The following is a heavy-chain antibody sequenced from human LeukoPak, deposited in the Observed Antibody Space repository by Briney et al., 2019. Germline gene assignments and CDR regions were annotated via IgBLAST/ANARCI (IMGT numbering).Heavy chain of an antibody. CDR2: ISSSGSTI. Sequence: GGSLRLSCAASGFTFSSYEMNWVRQAPGKGLEWVSYISSSGSTIYYADSVKGRFTISRDNAKNSLYLQMNSLRAADTAVYYCARGGRYYYDSSGYYSEYFQHWGQGTLVTVSS. CDR1: GFTFSSYE. J-gene: IGHJ1*01. D-gene: IGHD3-22*01. V-gene: IGHV3-48*03. CDR3: ARGGRYYYDSSGYYSEYFQH.